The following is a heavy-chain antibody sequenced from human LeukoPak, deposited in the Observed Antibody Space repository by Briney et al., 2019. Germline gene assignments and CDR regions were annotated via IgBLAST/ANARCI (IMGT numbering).Heavy chain of an antibody. V-gene: IGHV3-23*01. Sequence: PGGSLRLSCAASGFTFSNYAMSWVRQAPGKGLEWVSALSGSGGSTYYADSVKGRFTISRDNSKNTLYLQMNSLGAEDTAVYYCARERADGSGSYYTGFDAFDIWGQGTMVTVSS. CDR2: LSGSGGST. CDR3: ARERADGSGSYYTGFDAFDI. J-gene: IGHJ3*02. D-gene: IGHD3-10*01. CDR1: GFTFSNYA.